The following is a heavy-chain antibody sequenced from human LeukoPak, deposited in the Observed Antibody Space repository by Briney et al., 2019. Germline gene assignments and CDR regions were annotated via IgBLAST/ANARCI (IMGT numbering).Heavy chain of an antibody. D-gene: IGHD2-2*01. CDR2: INHSGST. J-gene: IGHJ5*02. CDR1: GGSFSGYY. V-gene: IGHV4-34*01. Sequence: SETLSLTCAVYGGSFSGYYWSWIRRPPGKGLEWIGEINHSGSTDYNPSLKSRVTISVDTSKNQFSLKLSSVTAADTAVYYCARGLGYCSSTSCLNWFDPWGQGTLVTVSS. CDR3: ARGLGYCSSTSCLNWFDP.